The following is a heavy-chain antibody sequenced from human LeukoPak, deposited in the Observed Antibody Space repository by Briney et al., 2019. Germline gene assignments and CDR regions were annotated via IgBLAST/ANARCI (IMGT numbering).Heavy chain of an antibody. V-gene: IGHV1-69*04. CDR1: GGTFSSYA. D-gene: IGHD3-22*01. Sequence: SVKVSCKASGGTFSSYAISWVRQAPGQGLEWMGRIIPILGIANYAQKFQGRVTITADKSTSTAYMELSSLRSEDTAVYYCATSNGGPKNYYDSSAYYGWFDPWGQGTLVTVSS. J-gene: IGHJ5*02. CDR3: ATSNGGPKNYYDSSAYYGWFDP. CDR2: IIPILGIA.